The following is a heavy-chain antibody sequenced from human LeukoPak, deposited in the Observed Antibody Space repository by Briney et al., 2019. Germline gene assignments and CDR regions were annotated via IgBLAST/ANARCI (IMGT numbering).Heavy chain of an antibody. V-gene: IGHV4-39*07. CDR3: ARAIAPTYYYGSGSWNWFDP. Sequence: SETLSLTCTVSGGSISSSSYYWGWIRQPPGKGLEWIGSIYYSGSTYYNPSLKSRVTISVDTSKNQFSLKLSSVTAADTAVYYCARAIAPTYYYGSGSWNWFDPWGQGTLVTVSS. D-gene: IGHD3-10*01. CDR1: GGSISSSSYY. J-gene: IGHJ5*02. CDR2: IYYSGST.